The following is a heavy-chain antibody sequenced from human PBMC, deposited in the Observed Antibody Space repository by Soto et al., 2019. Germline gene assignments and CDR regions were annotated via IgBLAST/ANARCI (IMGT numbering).Heavy chain of an antibody. D-gene: IGHD3-3*01. CDR2: IYPGDSDT. CDR3: ARVMTPNYDFWSGYYIGVWYFDY. J-gene: IGHJ4*03. V-gene: IGHV5-51*01. Sequence: PGESLKISCKGSGYSFTDYWIGWVRQMPGKGLEWMGIIYPGDSDTRYSPSFQGQVTISADKSISTAYLQWSSLKASDTAMYYCARVMTPNYDFWSGYYIGVWYFDYWGQGTTVTVSS. CDR1: GYSFTDYW.